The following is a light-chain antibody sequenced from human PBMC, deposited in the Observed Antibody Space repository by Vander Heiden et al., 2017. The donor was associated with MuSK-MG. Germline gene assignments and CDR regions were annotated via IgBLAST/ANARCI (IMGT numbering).Light chain of an antibody. CDR1: QSVSNLY. CDR3: RHYGHSPLFP. J-gene: IGKJ3*01. V-gene: IGKV3-20*01. Sequence: IVLTQSPGTLSLSPGERATLSCRASQSVSNLYLAWYQQKPGQAPRLLIYSTSTRATGIPDRFSGSGSGTDFTLTISRLEPEDFAVYYCRHYGHSPLFPFGPGTTVEIK. CDR2: STS.